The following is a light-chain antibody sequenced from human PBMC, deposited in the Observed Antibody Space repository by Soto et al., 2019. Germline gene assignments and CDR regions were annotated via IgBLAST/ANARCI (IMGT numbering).Light chain of an antibody. J-gene: IGKJ1*01. CDR3: QQYNSYWT. V-gene: IGKV1-5*03. Sequence: DIQMTQSPSTLSASVGDRVTITCRASQSISSWLAWYQQKPGKAPKLLIYKASSLESGVPSRFSGSGSGTEFTLTISSLQPDDFATYYCQQYNSYWTFGPGTQVEIK. CDR2: KAS. CDR1: QSISSW.